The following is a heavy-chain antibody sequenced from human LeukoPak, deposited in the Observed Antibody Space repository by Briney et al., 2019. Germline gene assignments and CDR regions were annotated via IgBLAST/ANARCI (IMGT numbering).Heavy chain of an antibody. V-gene: IGHV3-21*01. CDR3: ARDRDWGCSYCSY. CDR1: GFTFSRYV. Sequence: GGSLRLSCAASGFTFSRYVLNWVRQPPGKGLEWVSSISRDGDYMYYADSVKGRFTISRDNAKNLLSLQMNSLRAEDTAVYYCARDRDWGCSYCSYWGQGTLVTVSS. J-gene: IGHJ4*02. D-gene: IGHD7-27*01. CDR2: ISRDGDYM.